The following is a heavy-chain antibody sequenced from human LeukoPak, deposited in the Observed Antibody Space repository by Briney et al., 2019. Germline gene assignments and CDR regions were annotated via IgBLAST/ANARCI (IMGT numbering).Heavy chain of an antibody. CDR2: IFHTGSA. CDR3: VREREKQWLF. D-gene: IGHD6-19*01. Sequence: PSETLSLTCNVSGYSISSGYYWGWIRQPPGKGLEYIGSIFHTGSADCNPSLKSRVTLSVDTSKNQFSLKLNSVTAADTAVYYCVREREKQWLFWGQGTLVPVSS. V-gene: IGHV4-38-2*02. CDR1: GYSISSGYY. J-gene: IGHJ4*02.